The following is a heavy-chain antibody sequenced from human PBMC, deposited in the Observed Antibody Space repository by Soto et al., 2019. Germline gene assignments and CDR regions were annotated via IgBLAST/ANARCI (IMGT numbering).Heavy chain of an antibody. Sequence: SETLSLTCAVYGGSFSGYYWSWIRQPPGKGLEWIGEINHSGSTNYNPSLKSRVTISVDTSKNQFSLKLSSVTTADTAVYYCARGHFFPDYGDYGWDQRTQSETYYYYYMDVWGKGTTVTVSS. CDR1: GGSFSGYY. V-gene: IGHV4-34*01. J-gene: IGHJ6*03. D-gene: IGHD4-17*01. CDR2: INHSGST. CDR3: ARGHFFPDYGDYGWDQRTQSETYYYYYMDV.